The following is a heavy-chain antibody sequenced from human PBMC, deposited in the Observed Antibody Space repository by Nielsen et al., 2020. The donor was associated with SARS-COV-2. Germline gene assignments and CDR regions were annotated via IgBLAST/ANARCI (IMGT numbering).Heavy chain of an antibody. Sequence: ASVKVSCKSSGYTFSGYYMHWVRQAPGQGLEWMGRINPNSGGTDYAQKFQGRVTMTRDSSITTVYMDLSSLTSDDTAVYYCARAAAVTGLDFWGQDFWGQGTLVSVSS. D-gene: IGHD6-19*01. CDR3: ARAAAVTGLDFWGQDF. CDR1: GYTFSGYY. V-gene: IGHV1-2*06. CDR2: INPNSGGT. J-gene: IGHJ4*02.